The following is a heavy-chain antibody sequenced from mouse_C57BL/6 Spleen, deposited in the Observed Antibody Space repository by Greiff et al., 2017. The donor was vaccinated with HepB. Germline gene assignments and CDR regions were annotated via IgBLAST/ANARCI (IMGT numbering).Heavy chain of an antibody. V-gene: IGHV1-26*01. CDR2: INPNNGGT. D-gene: IGHD1-2*01. CDR1: GYTFTDYY. J-gene: IGHJ3*01. Sequence: EVQLQQSGPELVKPGASVKISCKASGYTFTDYYMNWVKQSHGKSLEWIGDINPNNGGTSYNQKFKGKATLTVDKSSSTAYMELRSLTSEDSAVYYCARAPLTAGVFAYWGQGTLVTVSA. CDR3: ARAPLTAGVFAY.